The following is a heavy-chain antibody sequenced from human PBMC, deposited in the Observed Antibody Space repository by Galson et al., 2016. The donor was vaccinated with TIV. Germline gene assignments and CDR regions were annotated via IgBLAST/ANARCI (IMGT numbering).Heavy chain of an antibody. Sequence: LRLSCAASGLSVSINYMTWVRQAPGKGLEWVSLISDGGKTYYPDSVKGRFTISRDNSKNTLYLQMNSLRVEDTAVYYCARDRVVDATYYYYYYGMDAWGQGTAVTVSS. CDR3: ARDRVVDATYYYYYYGMDA. CDR2: ISDGGKT. D-gene: IGHD2-15*01. V-gene: IGHV3-66*02. J-gene: IGHJ6*02. CDR1: GLSVSINY.